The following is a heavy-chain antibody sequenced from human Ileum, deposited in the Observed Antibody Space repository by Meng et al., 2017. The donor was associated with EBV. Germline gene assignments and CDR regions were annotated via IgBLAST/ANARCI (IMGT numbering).Heavy chain of an antibody. CDR2: ISGSGGST. J-gene: IGHJ4*02. Sequence: RLFAFGGGWGQPWGSLRLSCAASGSTFSTNAMSWVRQATGKGLEWVSAISGSGGSTYYADSVKGRFTISRDNSKNTLYLQMNSLRAEDTAVYYCAKDSSPLIREPDYWGQGTLVTVSS. D-gene: IGHD1-14*01. CDR1: GSTFSTNA. V-gene: IGHV3-23*01. CDR3: AKDSSPLIREPDY.